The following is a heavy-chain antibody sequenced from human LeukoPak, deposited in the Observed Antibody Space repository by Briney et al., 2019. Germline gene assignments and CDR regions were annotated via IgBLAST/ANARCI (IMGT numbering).Heavy chain of an antibody. CDR1: GYTFTSYG. Sequence: ASVKVSRKASGYTFTSYGISWVRQAPGQGLEWMGWISAYNGNTNYAQKLQGRVTMTTDTSTSTAYMELRSLRSDDTAVYYCARSALRFLEWLSNYYYYGMDVWGQGTTVTVSS. D-gene: IGHD3-3*01. CDR2: ISAYNGNT. J-gene: IGHJ6*02. CDR3: ARSALRFLEWLSNYYYYGMDV. V-gene: IGHV1-18*01.